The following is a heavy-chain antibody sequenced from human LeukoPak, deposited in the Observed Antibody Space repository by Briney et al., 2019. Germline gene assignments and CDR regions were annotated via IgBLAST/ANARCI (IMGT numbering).Heavy chain of an antibody. Sequence: GGSLRLSCAAPGFTFSTYWMHWVRQAPGKGLVWVSRISGDGSSTSYGDSVKGRFTISRDNAKNTLYLQMNGLRVEDTAVYYCARALGDIRGQGTLVTVSS. CDR3: ARALGDI. J-gene: IGHJ4*02. CDR1: GFTFSTYW. CDR2: ISGDGSST. V-gene: IGHV3-74*01.